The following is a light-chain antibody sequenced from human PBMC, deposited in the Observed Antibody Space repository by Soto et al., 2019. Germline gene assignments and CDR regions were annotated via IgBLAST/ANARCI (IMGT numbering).Light chain of an antibody. CDR1: QSVASY. J-gene: IGKJ2*01. CDR2: GAS. Sequence: EIVMTQSPASMSLSPGDGATLSCRASQSVASYVAWYQQKPGQGPRLLIHGASTRAAGVPARFSGSGSGTDFALTLNSRHSENFAVADCQQYHSWLPPYTFGQGTKLQIK. V-gene: IGKV3-15*01. CDR3: QQYHSWLPPYT.